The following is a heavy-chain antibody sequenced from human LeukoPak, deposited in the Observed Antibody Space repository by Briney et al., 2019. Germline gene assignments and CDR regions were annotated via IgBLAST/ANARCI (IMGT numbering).Heavy chain of an antibody. CDR1: GFTFTDYA. D-gene: IGHD2-2*01. Sequence: PGRSLRLSCTASGFTFTDYAMTWVRQAPGKGLEWVAVISYDGSNKYYADSVKGRFTISRDNSKNTLYLQMNSLRAGDTAVYYCARVQVPAYYFDYWGQGTLVTVSS. CDR3: ARVQVPAYYFDY. J-gene: IGHJ4*02. CDR2: ISYDGSNK. V-gene: IGHV3-30-3*01.